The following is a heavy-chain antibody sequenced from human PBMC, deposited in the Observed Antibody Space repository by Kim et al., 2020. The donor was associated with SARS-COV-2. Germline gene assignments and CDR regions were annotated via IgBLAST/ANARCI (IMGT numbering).Heavy chain of an antibody. D-gene: IGHD3-10*01. Sequence: SVKVSCKTSGGTISSYTISWVRQAPGQGLEWMGAILPFFGTPSYAQNFQGRVSITADESTNTVYMDLNNLRLDDTAVYYCAMASWGYGSETVVDQWGQGTLITVPS. J-gene: IGHJ4*02. CDR1: GGTISSYT. CDR3: AMASWGYGSETVVDQ. CDR2: ILPFFGTP. V-gene: IGHV1-69*13.